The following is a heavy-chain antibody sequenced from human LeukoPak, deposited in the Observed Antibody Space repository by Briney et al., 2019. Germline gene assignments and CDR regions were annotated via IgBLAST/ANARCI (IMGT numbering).Heavy chain of an antibody. Sequence: GASVKVSCKASGYIFTNYGISWVRQAPGQGLEWMGWISAYNDDANYAQKLQGRVAMTTDTSTSTAYMELKSLTSDDTAVYYCARDYCSSTSCFPYNWFDPXGXGTLVTVSS. D-gene: IGHD2-2*01. CDR2: ISAYNDDA. CDR3: ARDYCSSTSCFPYNWFDP. J-gene: IGHJ5*02. CDR1: GYIFTNYG. V-gene: IGHV1-18*01.